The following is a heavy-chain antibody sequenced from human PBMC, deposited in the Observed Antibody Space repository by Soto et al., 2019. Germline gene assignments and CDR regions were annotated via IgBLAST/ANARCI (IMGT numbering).Heavy chain of an antibody. V-gene: IGHV3-11*01. CDR1: GFTFSNYY. J-gene: IGHJ6*02. Sequence: PGGSLRLSCAASGFTFSNYYMSWIRQAPGKGLEWVSYISSSGSTIYYADSVKGRFTISRDNAKNSLYLQMNSLRAEDTAVYCCARGLAVAGTREYYYYGMDVWGQGTTVTVSS. CDR2: ISSSGSTI. D-gene: IGHD6-19*01. CDR3: ARGLAVAGTREYYYYGMDV.